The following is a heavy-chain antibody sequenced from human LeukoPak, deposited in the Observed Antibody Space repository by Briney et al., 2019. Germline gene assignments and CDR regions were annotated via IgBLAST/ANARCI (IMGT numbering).Heavy chain of an antibody. Sequence: GGSLRLSCTTSGFTFGDYGMSWVRQAPGKGLEWVGFIRSKAYGGTAEYAASVKGRFTISRDDSKSIAYLQMNSLKTEDTAVYYCTRDRDSSGWYFYYYYYMDVWGKGTTVTVSS. CDR2: IRSKAYGGTA. J-gene: IGHJ6*03. D-gene: IGHD6-19*01. CDR1: GFTFGDYG. CDR3: TRDRDSSGWYFYYYYYMDV. V-gene: IGHV3-49*04.